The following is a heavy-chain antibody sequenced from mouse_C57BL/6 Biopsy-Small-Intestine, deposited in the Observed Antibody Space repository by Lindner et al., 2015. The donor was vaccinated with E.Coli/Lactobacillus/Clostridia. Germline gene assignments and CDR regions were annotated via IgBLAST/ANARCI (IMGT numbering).Heavy chain of an antibody. CDR2: INPYNGDT. CDR1: GYSFTAYF. CDR3: ARGADSDY. J-gene: IGHJ2*01. Sequence: VRVQESGPELVKPGDSVKISCKASGYSFTAYFMNWVMQSHGKSLEWIGRINPYNGDTFYNQKFKGEATLTADESSTTAHMELRSLTSDDSAVYYCARGADSDYWGQGTTLTVSS. V-gene: IGHV1-20*01.